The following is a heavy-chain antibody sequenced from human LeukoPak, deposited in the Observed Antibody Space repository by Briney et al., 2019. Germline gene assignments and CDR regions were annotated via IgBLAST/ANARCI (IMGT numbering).Heavy chain of an antibody. V-gene: IGHV3-48*03. CDR1: GFTFSSYE. J-gene: IGHJ4*02. CDR2: ISGSASII. Sequence: QPGGSLRLSCAASGFTFSSYEMNWVRQAPGKGLEWVSYISGSASIIYYADSVKGRFTSSRDNAKNSLYLQMNSLRAEDTAVYYCARYASGTINWGQGTLVTVSS. D-gene: IGHD3-10*01. CDR3: ARYASGTIN.